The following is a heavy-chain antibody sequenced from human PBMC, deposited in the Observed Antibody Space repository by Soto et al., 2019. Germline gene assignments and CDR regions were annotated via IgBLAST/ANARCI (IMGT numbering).Heavy chain of an antibody. CDR3: ARQVNGSGSYYY. J-gene: IGHJ4*02. V-gene: IGHV4-61*08. CDR1: GGSISSGGYY. CDR2: IYYSGST. D-gene: IGHD3-10*01. Sequence: PSETLSLTCTVSGGSISSGGYYWSWIRQPPGKGLEWIGYIYYSGSTNYNPSLKSRVTISVDTSKNQFSLKLSSVTAADTAVYYCARQVNGSGSYYYWGQGTLVTVSS.